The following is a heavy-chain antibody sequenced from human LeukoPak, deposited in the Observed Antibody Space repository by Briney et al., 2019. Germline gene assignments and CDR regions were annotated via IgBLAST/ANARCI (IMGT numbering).Heavy chain of an antibody. D-gene: IGHD5-12*01. J-gene: IGHJ4*02. V-gene: IGHV4-59*08. Sequence: PSETLSLTCTVSGGSISSYYWSWIRQPPGKGLEWIGYIYYSGSTNYNPSLKSRVTISVDTSKNQFSLKLSSVTAADTAVYSCARGSGYDLDYCGQGTLVTVSS. CDR3: ARGSGYDLDY. CDR1: GGSISSYY. CDR2: IYYSGST.